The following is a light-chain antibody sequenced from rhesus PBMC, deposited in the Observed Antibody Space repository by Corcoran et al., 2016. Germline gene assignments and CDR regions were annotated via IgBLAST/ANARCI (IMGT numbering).Light chain of an antibody. J-gene: IGKJ1*01. CDR3: QQYNDLMWT. CDR1: ESIGTY. V-gene: IGKV3-40*03. CDR2: GAY. Sequence: IVMTQSPATLSLSPGETATLSCRASESIGTYLAWYQQKPGQAPKLPVHGAYFRATGIPDRFSGSGSRTEFTLTISSLEPEDVGVYHCQQYNDLMWTFGQGTKVEIK.